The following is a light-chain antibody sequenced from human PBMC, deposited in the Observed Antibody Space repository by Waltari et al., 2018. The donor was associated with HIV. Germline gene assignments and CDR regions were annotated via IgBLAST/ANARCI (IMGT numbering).Light chain of an antibody. CDR3: QSYDSSRNSWV. V-gene: IGLV1-40*01. J-gene: IGLJ3*02. CDR1: NSNIGAGFD. Sequence: QSVLTQPPSVSGAPGQRVTIPCTGRNSNIGAGFDVNMYLQLPGTAPKLLIPGNTNRPSGVPDRFSGSKSGTSASLTITGLQSEDEADYYCQSYDSSRNSWVFGGGSKLAVL. CDR2: GNT.